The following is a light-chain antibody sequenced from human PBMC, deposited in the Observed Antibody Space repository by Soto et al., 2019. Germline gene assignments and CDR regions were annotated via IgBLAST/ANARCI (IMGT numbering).Light chain of an antibody. CDR1: QSVSSN. V-gene: IGKV3-15*01. CDR3: QQYNNWPALT. J-gene: IGKJ4*01. Sequence: EIVMTQSPATLSVSPGERATLSCRASQSVSSNLAWYQQKPGQAPRLLIYGASTRATGFPARFSGSGSGTEFTLTISSLQSEDFAVYYCQQYNNWPALTFGGGTKVEIK. CDR2: GAS.